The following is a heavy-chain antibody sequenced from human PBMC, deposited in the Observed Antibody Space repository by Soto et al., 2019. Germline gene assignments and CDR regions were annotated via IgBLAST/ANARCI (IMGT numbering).Heavy chain of an antibody. Sequence: GGSVGLSCAASGFTFSSYAMQWVRQGPGKGLEWVAVISYDGSNKYYADSVKGRFTISRDNSKNTLYLQMNSLRAEDTAVYYCARIPKKLVVSDYYYYYDMDFWGQGSTGTVSS. V-gene: IGHV3-30-3*01. D-gene: IGHD2-8*02. CDR3: ARIPKKLVVSDYYYYYDMDF. J-gene: IGHJ6*02. CDR1: GFTFSSYA. CDR2: ISYDGSNK.